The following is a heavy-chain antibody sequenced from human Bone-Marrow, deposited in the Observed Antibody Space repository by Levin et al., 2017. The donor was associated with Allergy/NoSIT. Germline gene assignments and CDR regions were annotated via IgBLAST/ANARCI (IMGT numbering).Heavy chain of an antibody. CDR3: ARDRNDNWNYYSSYYFDY. J-gene: IGHJ4*02. D-gene: IGHD1-7*01. Sequence: GESLKISCAASGFTFDDYGMSWVRQAPGKGLEWVSGINWNGGSTGYADSVKGRFTISRDNAKNSLYLQMNSLRAEDTALYHCARDRNDNWNYYSSYYFDYWGQGTLVTVSS. V-gene: IGHV3-20*01. CDR2: INWNGGST. CDR1: GFTFDDYG.